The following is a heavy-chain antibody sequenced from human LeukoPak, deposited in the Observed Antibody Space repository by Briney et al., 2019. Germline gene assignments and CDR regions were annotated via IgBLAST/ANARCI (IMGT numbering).Heavy chain of an antibody. CDR2: IWYDGSNK. V-gene: IGHV3-33*06. J-gene: IGHJ4*02. CDR1: GFTFSSYG. Sequence: HPGGSLRLSCAASGFTFSSYGMHWVRQAPGKGLEWVAVIWYDGSNKYYADSVKGRFTISRDSSKNTLYPQMNSLRAEDTAVYYCAKDPCDGGSCYSFDYWGQGTLVTVSS. D-gene: IGHD2-15*01. CDR3: AKDPCDGGSCYSFDY.